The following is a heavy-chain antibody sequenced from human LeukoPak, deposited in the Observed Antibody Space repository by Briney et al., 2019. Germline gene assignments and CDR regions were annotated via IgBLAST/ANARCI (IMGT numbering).Heavy chain of an antibody. D-gene: IGHD2-15*01. V-gene: IGHV1-2*02. Sequence: GASVKVSCKASGYTFTGYYMHWVRQAPGQGLEWMGWINPNSGGTNHAQKFQGRVTMTRDTSISTAYMELSRLRSDDTAVYYCASWEKNYCSGGSCYSGWFDPWGQGTLVTVSS. CDR3: ASWEKNYCSGGSCYSGWFDP. J-gene: IGHJ5*02. CDR1: GYTFTGYY. CDR2: INPNSGGT.